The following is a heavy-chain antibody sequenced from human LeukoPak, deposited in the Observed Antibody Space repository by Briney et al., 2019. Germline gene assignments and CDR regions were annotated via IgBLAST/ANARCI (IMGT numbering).Heavy chain of an antibody. CDR1: GGSFSGYY. V-gene: IGHV4-34*01. D-gene: IGHD2-2*01. CDR3: ARSPYCSSTSCLIAAAANWFDP. Sequence: PSETLSLTCAVYGGSFSGYYWSWIRQPPGKGLEWIGEINHSGSTNYNPSLKSRVTISVDTSKNQFSLKLSSVTAADTAVYLCARSPYCSSTSCLIAAAANWFDPWGQGTLVTVSS. CDR2: INHSGST. J-gene: IGHJ5*02.